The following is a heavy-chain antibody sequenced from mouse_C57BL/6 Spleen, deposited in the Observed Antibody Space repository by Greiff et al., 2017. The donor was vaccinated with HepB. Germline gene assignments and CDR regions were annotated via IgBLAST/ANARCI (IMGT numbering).Heavy chain of an antibody. D-gene: IGHD2-1*01. V-gene: IGHV5-4*01. J-gene: IGHJ2*01. CDR3: ARDDGNYAFDY. CDR2: ISDGGSYT. CDR1: GFTFSSYA. Sequence: EVHLVESGGGLVKPGGSLKLSCAASGFTFSSYAMSWVRQTPEKRLEWVATISDGGSYTYYPDNVKGRFTISRDNAKNNLYLQMSHLKSEDTAMYYCARDDGNYAFDYWGQGTTLTVSS.